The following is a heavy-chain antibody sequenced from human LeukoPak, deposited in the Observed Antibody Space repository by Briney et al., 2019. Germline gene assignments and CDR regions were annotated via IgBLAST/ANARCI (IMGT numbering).Heavy chain of an antibody. CDR3: ARGRSNYYGIDV. V-gene: IGHV4-59*01. D-gene: IGHD1-26*01. CDR1: DGSINSYY. J-gene: IGHJ6*02. CDR2: IYYNGNT. Sequence: SETLSLTCSVSDGSINSYYWNWIRRPPGKGLEWIGYIYYNGNTNYSPSLKSRVTMSVDTSKNLFSLKVSSVTAADTAVYYCARGRSNYYGIDVWGQGTTVTVSS.